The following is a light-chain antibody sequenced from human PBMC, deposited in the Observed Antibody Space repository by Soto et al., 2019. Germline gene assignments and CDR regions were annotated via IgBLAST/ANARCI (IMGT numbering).Light chain of an antibody. CDR1: SSNIGGNS. Sequence: QSVLTQPPSVSAAPGQKVTISCSGSSSNIGGNSVSWYQQLPGTAPKLLIYDDNKRPSGIPDRFSGSKSGTSATLGITGFQAEDEADYYCSSYTSSATLIFGGGTKVTVL. V-gene: IGLV1-51*01. CDR2: DDN. CDR3: SSYTSSATLI. J-gene: IGLJ2*01.